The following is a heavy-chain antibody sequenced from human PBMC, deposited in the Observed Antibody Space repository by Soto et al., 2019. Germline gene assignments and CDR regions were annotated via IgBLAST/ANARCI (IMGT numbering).Heavy chain of an antibody. Sequence: GGSLRLSCDTSGFTFSNYVMTWVRQTPGRGLEWVSSISGSGGSTSYADSVKGRFTISRDNSKNTLYLQMNSLRAEDTAVYYCAKGYCSSTSCYANNWFDPWGQGTLVTVSS. V-gene: IGHV3-23*01. D-gene: IGHD2-2*01. CDR1: GFTFSNYV. CDR3: AKGYCSSTSCYANNWFDP. CDR2: ISGSGGST. J-gene: IGHJ5*02.